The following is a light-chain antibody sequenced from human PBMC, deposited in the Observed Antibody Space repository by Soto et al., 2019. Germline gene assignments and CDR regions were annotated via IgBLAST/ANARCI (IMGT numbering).Light chain of an antibody. Sequence: QSALAQPASVSGSPGQSITISCSGTSSDVGGYNFVSWYQQHPGKTPKLVIYEASNRPSGISNRFSGSKSGNTASLTISGLQAEDEADYYCSSYTTSGSVIFGGGTKLTVL. CDR1: SSDVGGYNF. CDR3: SSYTTSGSVI. V-gene: IGLV2-14*01. J-gene: IGLJ2*01. CDR2: EAS.